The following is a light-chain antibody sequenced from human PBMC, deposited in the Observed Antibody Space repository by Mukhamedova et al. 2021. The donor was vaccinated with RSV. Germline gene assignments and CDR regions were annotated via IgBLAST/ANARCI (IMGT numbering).Light chain of an antibody. CDR3: QQDYNLKT. Sequence: SVSSSYLTWYQQKPGQAPRLLIYGASTRATSIPARFSGSGSGTDFTLTISSLQPEDFAVYYCQQDYNLKTFGQGTKVEIK. CDR2: GAS. V-gene: IGKV3-7*04. J-gene: IGKJ1*01. CDR1: SVSSSY.